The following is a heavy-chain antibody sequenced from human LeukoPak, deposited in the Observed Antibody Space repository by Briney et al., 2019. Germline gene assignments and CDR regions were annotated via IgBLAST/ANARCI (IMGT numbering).Heavy chain of an antibody. CDR2: ISSGGNT. J-gene: IGHJ4*02. CDR1: GFTFSTYA. CDR3: TKDRRQWVVPYFDF. Sequence: GGSLRLSCAASGFTFSTYAMSWVRHTPGKGLEWVSGISSGGNTQYTDSVKGRFTVSRDNSKNTLHLQMDSLRAEDTAIYYCTKDRRQWVVPYFDFWGQGTVVTVSS. D-gene: IGHD6-19*01. V-gene: IGHV3-23*01.